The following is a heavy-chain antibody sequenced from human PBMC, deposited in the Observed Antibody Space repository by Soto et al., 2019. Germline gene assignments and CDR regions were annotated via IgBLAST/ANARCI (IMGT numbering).Heavy chain of an antibody. D-gene: IGHD3-10*01. CDR2: ISAYNGNT. CDR3: ARGTMVREVIMSWVY. Sequence: GASVKVSCKASGYTFTSYGISWVRQAPGQGLEWMGWISAYNGNTNYAQKLQGRVTMTTDTSTSTAYMELRSLRSDDTAGYYCARGTMVREVIMSWVYWGQGTLSPSPQ. V-gene: IGHV1-18*04. J-gene: IGHJ4*02. CDR1: GYTFTSYG.